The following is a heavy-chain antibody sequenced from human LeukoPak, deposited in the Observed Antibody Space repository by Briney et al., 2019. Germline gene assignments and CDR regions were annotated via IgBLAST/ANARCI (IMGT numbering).Heavy chain of an antibody. J-gene: IGHJ4*02. CDR1: EFTFSNSD. CDR2: VSWNSGSI. CDR3: AKATNGPIGFDY. Sequence: GGSLRLSCAASEFTFSNSDMNWVHQAPGKGLEWVSGVSWNSGSIGYADSVKGRFTISRDNAKNSLYLQMNSLRAEDTALYYCAKATNGPIGFDYWGQGTLVTVSS. D-gene: IGHD1-1*01. V-gene: IGHV3-9*01.